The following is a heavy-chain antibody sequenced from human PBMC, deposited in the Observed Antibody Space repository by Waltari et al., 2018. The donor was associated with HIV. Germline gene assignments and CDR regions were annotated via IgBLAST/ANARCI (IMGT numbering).Heavy chain of an antibody. CDR3: AREDYGDSPLHPSDY. D-gene: IGHD4-17*01. V-gene: IGHV3-7*01. J-gene: IGHJ4*02. Sequence: EVQRVESGGGLVQPGGSLRLSCAASGFPFSSYWMSWVSRAPGKGLEWVANIKQDGSEKSYVDSVKGRLTILRDNAKNSLYLQMNSLRAEDTAVYYCAREDYGDSPLHPSDYWGRGTLVTVSS. CDR2: IKQDGSEK. CDR1: GFPFSSYW.